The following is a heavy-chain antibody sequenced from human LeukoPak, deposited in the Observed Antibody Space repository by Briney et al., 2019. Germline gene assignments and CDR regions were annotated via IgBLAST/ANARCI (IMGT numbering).Heavy chain of an antibody. Sequence: GGSLRLSCAASGFTFSSYGMDWVRQVPGKGLEWVSYISSTSSTINYADSVKGRFTISRDNAMNSLYLQMNSLRAEDTAMYYCARGGAARPDDWGQGTLVTVAS. CDR3: ARGGAARPDD. V-gene: IGHV3-48*01. D-gene: IGHD6-6*01. J-gene: IGHJ4*02. CDR2: ISSTSSTI. CDR1: GFTFSSYG.